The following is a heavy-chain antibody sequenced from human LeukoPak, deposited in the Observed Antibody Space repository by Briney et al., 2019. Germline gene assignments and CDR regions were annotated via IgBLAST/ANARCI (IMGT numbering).Heavy chain of an antibody. D-gene: IGHD2-2*02. CDR1: GFTFSSYW. CDR2: INSDGSST. V-gene: IGHV3-74*01. Sequence: GSLRLSCAASGFTFSSYWMHWVRQAPGKGLVWVSRINSDGSSTSYADSVKGRFTISRDNSRNTLYLQVNTLRAADTALYYCAKTDCTSTSCYIGWFDPWGQGTLVTVSS. J-gene: IGHJ5*02. CDR3: AKTDCTSTSCYIGWFDP.